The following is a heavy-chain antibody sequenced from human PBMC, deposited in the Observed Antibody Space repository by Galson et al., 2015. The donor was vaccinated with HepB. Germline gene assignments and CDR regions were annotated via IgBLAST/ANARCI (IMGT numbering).Heavy chain of an antibody. CDR3: ARSGTSFWYFDY. CDR1: GYSFTSYW. D-gene: IGHD2-2*01. CDR2: IYPGDSHT. J-gene: IGHJ4*02. Sequence: QSGAEVKKPGESLKISCKGSGYSFTSYWIGWVRQMPGKGLEWMGIIYPGDSHTRYSPSFQGQVTISVDRSISTAYLQWSSLKASDPAIYYCARSGTSFWYFDYWGRGTLVTVSS. V-gene: IGHV5-51*01.